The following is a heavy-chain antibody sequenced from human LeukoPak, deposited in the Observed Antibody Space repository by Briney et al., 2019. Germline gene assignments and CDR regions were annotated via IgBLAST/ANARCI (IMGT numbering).Heavy chain of an antibody. CDR2: ISGSGGST. CDR1: GFTFSDYY. V-gene: IGHV3-23*01. J-gene: IGHJ4*02. Sequence: GGSLRLSCAASGFTFSDYYMSWVRQAPGKGLEWVSAISGSGGSTYYADSVKGRFTISRDNSKNTLYLQMNSLRAEDTAVYYCAKDLKPLRGTNGVLGQWGQGTLVTVSS. CDR3: AKDLKPLRGTNGVLGQ. D-gene: IGHD2-8*01.